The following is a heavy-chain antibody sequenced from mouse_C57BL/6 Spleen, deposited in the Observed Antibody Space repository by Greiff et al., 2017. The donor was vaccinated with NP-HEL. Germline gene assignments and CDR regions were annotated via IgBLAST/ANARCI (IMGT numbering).Heavy chain of an antibody. D-gene: IGHD2-2*01. CDR1: GYTFTSYW. J-gene: IGHJ2*01. V-gene: IGHV1-59*01. CDR3: AVYGYGYFDY. CDR2: IDPSDSYT. Sequence: VQLQQPGAELVRPGTSVKLSCKASGYTFTSYWMHWVKQRPGQGLEWIGVIDPSDSYTNYNQKFKGKATLTVDTSSSTAYMQLSSLTSEDSAVYYCAVYGYGYFDYWGQGTTLTVSS.